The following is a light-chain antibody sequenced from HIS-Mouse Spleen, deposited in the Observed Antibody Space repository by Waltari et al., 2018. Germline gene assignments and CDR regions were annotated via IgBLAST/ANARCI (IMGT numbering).Light chain of an antibody. CDR3: SSYTSSSTVV. J-gene: IGLJ2*01. CDR2: DVS. Sequence: QSALTQPASVSGSPGQSITISCTGTSSDVGGYNYVSWYQQHPGKAPKLMIYDVSKRASGVSNRCSGSKSGNTASLTISGLQAEDEADYYCSSYTSSSTVVFGGGTKLTVL. V-gene: IGLV2-14*03. CDR1: SSDVGGYNY.